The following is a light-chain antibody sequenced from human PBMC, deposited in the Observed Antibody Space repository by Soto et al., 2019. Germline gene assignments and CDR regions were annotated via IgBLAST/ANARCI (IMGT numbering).Light chain of an antibody. CDR2: EGS. CDR3: CSFAGSNTFV. CDR1: SSDVGSYNL. J-gene: IGLJ1*01. V-gene: IGLV2-23*03. Sequence: QSALTQPASVSGSPGQSITRSCTGTSSDVGSYNLVSWYQQHPGKAPKLMIYEGSKRPSGVSNRFSDSKSGNTASLTISGLQAEDEADYYCCSFAGSNTFVFGTGTKVTVL.